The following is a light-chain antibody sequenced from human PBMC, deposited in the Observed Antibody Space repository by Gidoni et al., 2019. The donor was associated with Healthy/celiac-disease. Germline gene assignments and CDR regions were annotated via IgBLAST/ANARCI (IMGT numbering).Light chain of an antibody. CDR3: QSADSSGTYVV. Sequence: SSELTQPPSVSVSPGQTARITCSGDALPTQYAYWYQQKPGQPPALVIYKDSERPSGIPERFSGSSSGTTVTLTISGVQAEDEADYYCQSADSSGTYVVFGGGTKLTVL. CDR1: ALPTQY. V-gene: IGLV3-25*03. CDR2: KDS. J-gene: IGLJ2*01.